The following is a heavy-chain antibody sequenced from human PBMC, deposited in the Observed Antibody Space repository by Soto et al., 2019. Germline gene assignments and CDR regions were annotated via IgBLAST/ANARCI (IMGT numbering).Heavy chain of an antibody. J-gene: IGHJ5*02. CDR2: IGIESGGT. Sequence: ASVKVSCKASGYSFSDYGISWFRQAPGQGLEWMAWIGIESGGTHYERNYARKFQGRVTLNKDTSTTTVYMELRSLTSDDTAVYFCARDFYKSGSYWKDCFDPWG. V-gene: IGHV1-18*01. CDR3: ARDFYKSGSYWKDCFDP. D-gene: IGHD3-10*01. CDR1: GYSFSDYG.